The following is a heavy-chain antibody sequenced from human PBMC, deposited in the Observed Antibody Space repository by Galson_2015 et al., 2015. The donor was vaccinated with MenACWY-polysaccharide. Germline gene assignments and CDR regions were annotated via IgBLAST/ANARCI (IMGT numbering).Heavy chain of an antibody. V-gene: IGHV3-21*01. Sequence: SLRLSCAGSGFSLSTLAMNWVRQAPGKGLEWVSSINDNSSHIYYADSVQGRFAVSRDKTTNSLYLQMNSLRVEDTAVYYCASGETVGPATGFDRWGQGTLVTVSS. J-gene: IGHJ4*02. D-gene: IGHD2-15*01. CDR2: INDNSSHI. CDR3: ASGETVGPATGFDR. CDR1: GFSLSTLA.